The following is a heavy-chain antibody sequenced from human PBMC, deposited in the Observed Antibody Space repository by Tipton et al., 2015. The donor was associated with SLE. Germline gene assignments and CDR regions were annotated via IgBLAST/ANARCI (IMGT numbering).Heavy chain of an antibody. D-gene: IGHD4-17*01. CDR2: IWYDGSNK. Sequence: SLRLSCAASGFTFSSYGMHWVRQAPDKGLEWVAVIWYDGSNKYYADSVKGRFTISRDNSKNTLYLQMNSLRAEDTAVYYCAKGGLTTVTNWYFDLWGRGTLVTVSS. J-gene: IGHJ2*01. CDR1: GFTFSSYG. V-gene: IGHV3-33*06. CDR3: AKGGLTTVTNWYFDL.